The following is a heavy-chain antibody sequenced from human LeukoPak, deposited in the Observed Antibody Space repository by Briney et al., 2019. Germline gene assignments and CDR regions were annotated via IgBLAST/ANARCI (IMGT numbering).Heavy chain of an antibody. CDR3: ARYTGTTLHFDY. Sequence: SETLSLTCAVYGGSFSGYYWSWIRQPPGKGLEWIGEINHSGSTNYNPSLKSRVTISVDTSKNQFSLKLSSVTAADTAVYYCARYTGTTLHFDYWGQGTLVTVSS. CDR1: GGSFSGYY. V-gene: IGHV4-34*01. CDR2: INHSGST. D-gene: IGHD1-7*01. J-gene: IGHJ4*02.